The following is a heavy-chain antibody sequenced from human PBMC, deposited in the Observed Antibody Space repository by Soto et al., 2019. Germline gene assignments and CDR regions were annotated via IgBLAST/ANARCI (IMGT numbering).Heavy chain of an antibody. CDR3: ARHGSGKQQPHSSNWFDP. V-gene: IGHV5-51*01. Sequence: PGEALRISCNVSGYSFTSYWIGWVRQMPGKGLEWMGIIYPGDSDTRYSPSFQGQVTISADKSTSTAYLQWSSLKASDTAMYYCARHGSGKQQPHSSNWFDPWGQGTLVTVSS. CDR2: IYPGDSDT. J-gene: IGHJ5*02. D-gene: IGHD6-13*01. CDR1: GYSFTSYW.